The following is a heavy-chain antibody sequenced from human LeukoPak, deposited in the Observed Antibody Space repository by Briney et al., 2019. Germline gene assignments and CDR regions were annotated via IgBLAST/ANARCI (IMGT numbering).Heavy chain of an antibody. CDR1: GYTFTSYG. V-gene: IGHV1-18*01. J-gene: IGHJ1*01. CDR2: ISAYNGNT. Sequence: GASVKVSCKDSGYTFTSYGIRWVRQAPGQVLEWMGWISAYNGNTNYAQKLQGRVTMTTDTSTSTAYMELRSLRSDDTAVYYCARDDSTDIAVAGNWGQGTQVTVSS. CDR3: ARDDSTDIAVAGN. D-gene: IGHD6-19*01.